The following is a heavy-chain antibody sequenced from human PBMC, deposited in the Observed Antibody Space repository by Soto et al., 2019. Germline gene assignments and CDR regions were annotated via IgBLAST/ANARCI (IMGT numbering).Heavy chain of an antibody. J-gene: IGHJ4*02. CDR1: GGSISTGSYS. CDR3: AREGIPTPLFDY. D-gene: IGHD1-20*01. V-gene: IGHV4-30-2*01. CDR2: SYYGGST. Sequence: QLQLQESGSGLVKPSQTLSLTSAVSGGSISTGSYSWSWIRQPPGKGLEWIGYSYYGGSTYSNPSLKSRVTISVDRSKNQFSLKLSSVTAADTAVYYCAREGIPTPLFDYWGQGTLVTVSS.